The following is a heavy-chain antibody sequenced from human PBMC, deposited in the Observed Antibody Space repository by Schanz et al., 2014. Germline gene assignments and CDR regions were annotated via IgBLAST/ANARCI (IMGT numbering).Heavy chain of an antibody. CDR2: ISGGGGTT. D-gene: IGHD3-10*01. V-gene: IGHV3-23*04. J-gene: IGHJ3*02. CDR1: GFTFSSYA. Sequence: EVQLAESGGGLVQPGGSLRLSCAASGFTFSSYAMSWVRQAPGKGLEWVSAISGGGGTTYYADSVKGRFTISRDNSKSTLYLQMNSLRAEDTAVYYCAKGRFGELSAFDIWGQGTMVTVSS. CDR3: AKGRFGELSAFDI.